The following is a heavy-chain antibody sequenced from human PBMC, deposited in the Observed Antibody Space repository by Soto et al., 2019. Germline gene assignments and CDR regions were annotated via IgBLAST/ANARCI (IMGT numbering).Heavy chain of an antibody. D-gene: IGHD1-26*01. J-gene: IGHJ4*02. Sequence: VQLQESGPRLVEASQTLSLTCTVSNASITSSGHYWSWVRQPPGKRLEWIGYIYHSGSTFYSPSLQSRLTMSVDTSKNQFSLTLRSVTAADTAVYHCARMSGTYYVPDYWGQGTLVTVSS. V-gene: IGHV4-31*03. CDR2: IYHSGST. CDR3: ARMSGTYYVPDY. CDR1: NASITSSGHY.